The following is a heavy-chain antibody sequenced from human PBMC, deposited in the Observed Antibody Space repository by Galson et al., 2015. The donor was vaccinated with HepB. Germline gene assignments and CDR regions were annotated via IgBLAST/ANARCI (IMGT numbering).Heavy chain of an antibody. V-gene: IGHV3-23*01. CDR3: ASGRSAWFFPF. J-gene: IGHJ1*01. Sequence: SLRLSCAASGFIFSSYAMSWVRQAPGKGLEWVSCFSGSGDYTYYADSVKGRFTISSDNSKNSLYLQMNSLRAEDTAVYYCASGRSAWFFPFWGQSSVVTASS. CDR1: GFIFSSYA. CDR2: FSGSGDYT. D-gene: IGHD6-19*01.